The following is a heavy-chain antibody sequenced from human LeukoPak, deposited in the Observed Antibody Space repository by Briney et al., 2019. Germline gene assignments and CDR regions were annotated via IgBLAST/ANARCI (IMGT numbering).Heavy chain of an antibody. D-gene: IGHD3-10*01. J-gene: IGHJ6*02. CDR1: GFTFSIYS. Sequence: PGGSLRLSCAASGFTFSIYSMNWVRQAPGKGLEWVGRIKSKTDGGTADHAAPVKGRFTISRDDSKNTLYLQMNSLKNEDTGVYYCTTDDRDYFGSGTYYGMDVWGQGTTVTVSS. CDR2: IKSKTDGGTA. CDR3: TTDDRDYFGSGTYYGMDV. V-gene: IGHV3-15*01.